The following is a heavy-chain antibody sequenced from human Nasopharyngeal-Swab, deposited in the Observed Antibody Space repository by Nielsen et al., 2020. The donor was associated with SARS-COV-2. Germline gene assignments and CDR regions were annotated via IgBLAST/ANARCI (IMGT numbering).Heavy chain of an antibody. CDR2: INTNTGNP. J-gene: IGHJ6*02. Sequence: ASVQVSCKASVYTFTSYAMNWVRQAPGQGLEWMGWINTNTGNPTYAQGFTGRFVFSLDTSVSTAYLQISSLKAEDTAVYYCARARGQPHNYYYYGMDVWGQGTTVTVSS. V-gene: IGHV7-4-1*02. CDR1: VYTFTSYA. CDR3: ARARGQPHNYYYYGMDV.